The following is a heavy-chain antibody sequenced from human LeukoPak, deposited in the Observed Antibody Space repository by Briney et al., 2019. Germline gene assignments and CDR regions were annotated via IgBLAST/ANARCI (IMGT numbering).Heavy chain of an antibody. Sequence: GGSLRLSCAAFGFTFSSYSMNWVRQAPGKGLEWVSYISSSSSTIYYADPVKGRFTISRDNAKNSLYLQMNSLRAEDTAVYYCARGDYYDRLPFDPWGQGTLVTVSS. CDR1: GFTFSSYS. J-gene: IGHJ5*02. V-gene: IGHV3-48*01. CDR3: ARGDYYDRLPFDP. D-gene: IGHD3-22*01. CDR2: ISSSSSTI.